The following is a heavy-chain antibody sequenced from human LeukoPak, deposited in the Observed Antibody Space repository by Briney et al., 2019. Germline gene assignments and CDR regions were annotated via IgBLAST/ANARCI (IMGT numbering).Heavy chain of an antibody. Sequence: GSLRLSCAASEFSVGSNYMTWVRQAPGKGLEWVSAISGRSGSTYYADSVKGRFTISRDNSKNTLYLQMNSLRAEDTAVYYCAVQRTLWQQVLDHWGQGTLVTVSS. J-gene: IGHJ4*02. D-gene: IGHD6-13*01. V-gene: IGHV3-23*01. CDR2: ISGRSGST. CDR3: AVQRTLWQQVLDH. CDR1: EFSVGSNY.